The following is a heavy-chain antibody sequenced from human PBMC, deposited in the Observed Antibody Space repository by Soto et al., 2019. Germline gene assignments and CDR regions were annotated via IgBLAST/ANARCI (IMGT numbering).Heavy chain of an antibody. CDR1: GFNFGSQW. V-gene: IGHV3-7*05. Sequence: PGGSLRLSCVGTGFNFGSQWMSWVRQAPGRGLEWVANIKEDGSEKDYVDSVKGRFTISRDNAKNPLYLQLDSLRAEDTALYYCARARHWGQGTLVTVSS. CDR3: ARARH. D-gene: IGHD6-25*01. CDR2: IKEDGSEK. J-gene: IGHJ4*02.